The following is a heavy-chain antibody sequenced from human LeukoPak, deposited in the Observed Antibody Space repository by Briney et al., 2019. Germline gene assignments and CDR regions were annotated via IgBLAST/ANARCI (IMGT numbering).Heavy chain of an antibody. Sequence: GESLKISCKGSGYSFTSYWIGWVRQMPGKGLEWMGIIYPGDSDTRYSPSFQGQVTISADKSISTAYLQWSSLKASDTAMYYCARQLAYCGGDCYSNYYYYGMDVWGQGTTLTVSS. V-gene: IGHV5-51*01. J-gene: IGHJ6*02. CDR1: GYSFTSYW. D-gene: IGHD2-21*02. CDR3: ARQLAYCGGDCYSNYYYYGMDV. CDR2: IYPGDSDT.